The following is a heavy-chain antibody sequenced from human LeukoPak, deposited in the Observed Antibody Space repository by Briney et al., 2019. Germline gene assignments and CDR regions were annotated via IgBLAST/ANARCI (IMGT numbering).Heavy chain of an antibody. V-gene: IGHV4-34*01. CDR2: IHNSGTT. CDR1: GGPFSGYF. Sequence: SETLSLTYAVSGGPFSGYFWSWIRQSSGKGLEWIGEIHNSGTTKYNPSLNSRVTISEDTSKNQFYLNLSSVTAADTAVYYCARRYYYNLGSFPFDFWGQGTLVTVSS. CDR3: ARRYYYNLGSFPFDF. D-gene: IGHD3-10*01. J-gene: IGHJ4*02.